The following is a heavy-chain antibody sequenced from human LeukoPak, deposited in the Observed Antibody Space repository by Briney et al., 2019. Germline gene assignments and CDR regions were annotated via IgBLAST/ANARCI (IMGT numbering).Heavy chain of an antibody. Sequence: SETLSLTCTVSSASMNSYYWTWIRQPPGKGLEWIGYIYSSGSTNSNPSLKSRVTISVDTSKNQFSLNLSSVTAADTAVYYCARGGEAGLADWGQGTLVTVSS. D-gene: IGHD4-17*01. CDR1: SASMNSYY. J-gene: IGHJ4*02. V-gene: IGHV4-59*01. CDR3: ARGGEAGLAD. CDR2: IYSSGST.